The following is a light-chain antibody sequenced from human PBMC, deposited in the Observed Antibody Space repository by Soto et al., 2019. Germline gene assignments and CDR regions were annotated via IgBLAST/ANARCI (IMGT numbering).Light chain of an antibody. V-gene: IGLV2-14*01. J-gene: IGLJ2*01. Sequence: QSALTQPASVSGSPGQSITISCTGTSSDVGGYNYVSWYQQHPGKAPKLMIYDVSNRPSGVSNRFSGSKSGNTASLTISGLQAEDEADYYCSSSKSSSTRYVVFGGGTKLTVL. CDR3: SSSKSSSTRYVV. CDR2: DVS. CDR1: SSDVGGYNY.